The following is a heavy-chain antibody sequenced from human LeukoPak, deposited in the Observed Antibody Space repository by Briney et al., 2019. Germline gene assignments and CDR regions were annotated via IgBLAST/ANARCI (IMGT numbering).Heavy chain of an antibody. J-gene: IGHJ4*02. CDR3: AKDNLSYGGSFHFDF. CDR1: GFTFSSYA. Sequence: GGSLRLSCAASGFTFSSYAMSWVRQAPGKGLEWVSAISGSGGSTYYADSVKGRFTISRDNSKNTLYLQMNSLRAEDTAVYYRAKDNLSYGGSFHFDFWGQGTLVTVSS. CDR2: ISGSGGST. V-gene: IGHV3-23*01. D-gene: IGHD1-26*01.